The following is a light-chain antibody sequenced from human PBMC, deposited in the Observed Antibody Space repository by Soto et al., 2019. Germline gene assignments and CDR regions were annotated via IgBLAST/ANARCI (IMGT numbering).Light chain of an antibody. CDR2: WAS. CDR1: QSVLSSSNYKNY. CDR3: QQDPSSAPIS. J-gene: IGKJ5*01. V-gene: IGKV4-1*01. Sequence: FVGERTTINCKSSQSVLSSSNYKNYLAWYQQKPGQPPKLLIYWASTRESGVPDRFSGFLSEKDLTLTSRRLEHADLALHHCQQDPSSAPISYAEGTRLEIK.